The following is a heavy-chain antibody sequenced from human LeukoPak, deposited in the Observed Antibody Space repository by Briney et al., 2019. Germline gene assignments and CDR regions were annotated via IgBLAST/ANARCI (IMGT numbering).Heavy chain of an antibody. Sequence: SETLSLTCTVSGGSISSYYWSWIRQPPGKGLEWIGFIYYSGSTYYNPSLKSRVTISVDTSKNQFSLKLSSVTAADTAVYYCAGAGLGYCSSTSCPRWDYWGQGTLVTVSS. J-gene: IGHJ4*02. CDR1: GGSISSYY. D-gene: IGHD2-2*01. CDR2: IYYSGST. V-gene: IGHV4-59*08. CDR3: AGAGLGYCSSTSCPRWDY.